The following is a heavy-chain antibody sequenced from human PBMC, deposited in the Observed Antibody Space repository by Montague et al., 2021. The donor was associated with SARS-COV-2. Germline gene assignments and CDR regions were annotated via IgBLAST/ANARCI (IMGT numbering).Heavy chain of an antibody. D-gene: IGHD2-21*02. CDR3: ASSDCGGDCY. CDR2: IHTSGST. CDR1: GGSISDGSYF. V-gene: IGHV4-61*02. Sequence: TLSLTCTVSGGSISDGSYFWTWMRQPAGKGLEWIGRIHTSGSTNYNPPLKSRVSISIDTSKDQFSLELSSVTAADTALYYCASSDCGGDCYSGQGTLVTVSS. J-gene: IGHJ4*02.